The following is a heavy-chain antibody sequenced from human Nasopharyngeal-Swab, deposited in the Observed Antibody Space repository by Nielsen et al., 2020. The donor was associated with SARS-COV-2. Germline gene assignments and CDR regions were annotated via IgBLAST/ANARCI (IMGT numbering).Heavy chain of an antibody. Sequence: GESLKISCSVSGFTFSNSALCWVRQAPGKGLECVLAISISGATTFYADSVRGRFTISRDNDRNTVYLQISSLTVEDTAIYYCAKEEVPNDYWGQGTLVTVSS. V-gene: IGHV3-23*01. CDR1: GFTFSNSA. CDR2: ISISGATT. J-gene: IGHJ4*02. D-gene: IGHD4/OR15-4a*01. CDR3: AKEEVPNDY.